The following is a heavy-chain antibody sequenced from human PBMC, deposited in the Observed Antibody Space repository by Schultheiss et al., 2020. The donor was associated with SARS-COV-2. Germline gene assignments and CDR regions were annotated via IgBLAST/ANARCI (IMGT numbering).Heavy chain of an antibody. D-gene: IGHD6-19*01. Sequence: GESLKISCAASGFTVSSNYMSWVRQAPGKGLEWVGFIRSKAYGGTTEYAASVKGRFTISRDDSKSIAYLQMNSLKTEDTAVYYCTREDEAVGRHFDYWGQGTLVTVSS. J-gene: IGHJ4*02. CDR2: IRSKAYGGTT. CDR3: TREDEAVGRHFDY. CDR1: GFTVSSNY. V-gene: IGHV3-49*04.